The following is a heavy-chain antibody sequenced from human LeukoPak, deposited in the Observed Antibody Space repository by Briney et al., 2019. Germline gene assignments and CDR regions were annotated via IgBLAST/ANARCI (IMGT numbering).Heavy chain of an antibody. CDR1: GFTFSSYW. CDR2: INGDGSDT. Sequence: GGSLRLSCKASGFTFSSYWMHWVRQIPGKGLAWVSRINGDGSDTNSADSVKGRFTISRDNAKNTLYLQMNSLRAEDTAVYYCVRGLGSGYSYAYGVYWGQGTLVTVAS. CDR3: VRGLGSGYSYAYGVY. V-gene: IGHV3-74*01. D-gene: IGHD5-18*01. J-gene: IGHJ4*02.